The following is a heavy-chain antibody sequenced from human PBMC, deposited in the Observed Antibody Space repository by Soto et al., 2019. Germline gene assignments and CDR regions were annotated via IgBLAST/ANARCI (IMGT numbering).Heavy chain of an antibody. Sequence: PGGSLRLSCAASGFTFSSYGMHWVRQAPGKGLEWVAVISYDGSNKYYADSVKGRFTISRDNSKNTLYLQMNSLRAEDTAVYYCAKAVSGRKGRGPYYYYYGMDVWGQGTTVTVSS. CDR3: AKAVSGRKGRGPYYYYYGMDV. CDR2: ISYDGSNK. D-gene: IGHD3-10*01. CDR1: GFTFSSYG. J-gene: IGHJ6*02. V-gene: IGHV3-30*18.